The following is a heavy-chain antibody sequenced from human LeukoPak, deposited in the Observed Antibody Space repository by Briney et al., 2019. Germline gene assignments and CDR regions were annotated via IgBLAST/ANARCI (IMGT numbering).Heavy chain of an antibody. CDR1: GFTFSSYA. CDR2: ISSGGDII. J-gene: IGHJ3*02. CDR3: ARETMTYDAFDI. V-gene: IGHV3-48*04. D-gene: IGHD3-3*01. Sequence: PGGSLRLSCAASGFTFSSYAMHWVRQAPGKGLEWVSYISSGGDIIYYADSVKGRFTISRDNAKNSLFLQINSLRAEDTAVYYCARETMTYDAFDIWGQGTMVTVSS.